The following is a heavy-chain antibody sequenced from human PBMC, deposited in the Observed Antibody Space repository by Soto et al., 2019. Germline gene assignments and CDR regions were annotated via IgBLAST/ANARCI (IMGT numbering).Heavy chain of an antibody. CDR1: GYTFTSYY. Sequence: ASVKVSCKASGYTFTSYYMHWVRQAPGQGLEWMGKINPSGGSTSYAQKFQGRVTMTRDTSTSTVYMELSSLRSEDTAVYYCARRYCSSTSCYPPRIYYYMDVWGKGTTVTVSS. CDR2: INPSGGST. D-gene: IGHD2-2*01. J-gene: IGHJ6*03. V-gene: IGHV1-46*03. CDR3: ARRYCSSTSCYPPRIYYYMDV.